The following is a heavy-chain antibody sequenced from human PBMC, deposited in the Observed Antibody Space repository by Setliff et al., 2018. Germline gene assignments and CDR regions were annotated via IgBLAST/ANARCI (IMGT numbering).Heavy chain of an antibody. CDR2: IYSSGST. D-gene: IGHD5-18*01. V-gene: IGHV4-61*09. CDR3: ARQVDTPMAPIDY. CDR1: GRSVSRDSDF. Sequence: SETLSLTCTVSGRSVSRDSDFWNWIRRSAGNKLEWIGHIYSSGSTEYNPSLKSRVTTSIDASKNQLSLKLSSVTAADSAIYYCARQVDTPMAPIDYWGQGTLVTVSS. J-gene: IGHJ4*02.